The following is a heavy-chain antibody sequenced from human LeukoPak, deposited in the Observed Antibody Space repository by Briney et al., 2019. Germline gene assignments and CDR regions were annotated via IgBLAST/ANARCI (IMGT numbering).Heavy chain of an antibody. V-gene: IGHV4-39*07. CDR3: AREYGSGSEFDP. CDR1: GGSISSSSYY. Sequence: PSETLSLTCTVSGGSISSSSYYWAWIRQPPGKGLEWIGSIYYTGSTYYNPSLKSRVTISVDTSKNQFSLKLSSVTAADTAVYYCAREYGSGSEFDPWGQGTLVTVSS. CDR2: IYYTGST. D-gene: IGHD3-10*01. J-gene: IGHJ5*02.